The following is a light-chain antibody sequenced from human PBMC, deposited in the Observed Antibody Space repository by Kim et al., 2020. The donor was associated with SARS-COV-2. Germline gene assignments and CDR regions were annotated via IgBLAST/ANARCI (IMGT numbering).Light chain of an antibody. Sequence: SYELTQPPSVSVAPGKTATITCGTDDTGSKSVHWYQQKPCQAPALVIYNNYVRPSGIPERFSGSNSGNTATLTISRVEAGDEADYYCQVWHTSSDPFVFGTGTKVTVL. CDR1: DTGSKS. J-gene: IGLJ1*01. CDR2: NNY. V-gene: IGLV3-21*04. CDR3: QVWHTSSDPFV.